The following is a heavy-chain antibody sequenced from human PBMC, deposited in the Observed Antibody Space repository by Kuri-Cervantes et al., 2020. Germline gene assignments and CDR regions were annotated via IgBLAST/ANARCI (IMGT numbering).Heavy chain of an antibody. Sequence: GGSLRLSCAASGFTFSSYWMHWVRQAPGMGLVWVSHINEDGSHTNYADSVKGRFTISRDNAKNTLYLQMNSLRAEDTAVYYCARDLTSSSWPNWFDPWGQGTLVTVSS. J-gene: IGHJ5*02. CDR1: GFTFSSYW. D-gene: IGHD6-13*01. CDR2: INEDGSHT. CDR3: ARDLTSSSWPNWFDP. V-gene: IGHV3-74*01.